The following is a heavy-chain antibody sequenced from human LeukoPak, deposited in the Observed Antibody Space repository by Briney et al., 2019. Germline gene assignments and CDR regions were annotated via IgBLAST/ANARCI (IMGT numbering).Heavy chain of an antibody. J-gene: IGHJ4*02. CDR2: ISGSGGST. D-gene: IGHD3-10*01. Sequence: GGSLRLPCAASGFTFSSYAVSWVRQAPGKGLEWVSAISGSGGSTYYADSVKGRFTISRDNSKNTLYLQMNSLRAEDTAVYYCAKETYYYGSGSYYLYYFDYWGQGTLVTVSS. CDR3: AKETYYYGSGSYYLYYFDY. CDR1: GFTFSSYA. V-gene: IGHV3-23*01.